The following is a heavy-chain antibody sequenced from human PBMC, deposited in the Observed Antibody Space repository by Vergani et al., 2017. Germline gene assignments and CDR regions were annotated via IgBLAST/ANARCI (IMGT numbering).Heavy chain of an antibody. CDR1: RYSFTTYW. Sequence: EVQLVQSGAEVKKPGESLKISCKGSRYSFTTYWIGWVRQAPGKGLEWVANIKQDGSEKYYVDSVKGRFTISRDNAKNSLYLQMNSLRAEDTAVYYCARNRGGWYPYYFDYWGQGTLVTVSS. D-gene: IGHD6-19*01. CDR2: IKQDGSEK. V-gene: IGHV3-7*03. J-gene: IGHJ4*02. CDR3: ARNRGGWYPYYFDY.